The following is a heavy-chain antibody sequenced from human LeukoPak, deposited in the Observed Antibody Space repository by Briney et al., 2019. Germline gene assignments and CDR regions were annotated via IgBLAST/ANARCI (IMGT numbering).Heavy chain of an antibody. J-gene: IGHJ5*01. V-gene: IGHV4-59*01. CDR2: IYYSGST. CDR1: GGSISNYY. D-gene: IGHD4-11*01. Sequence: SETLSLTCTVSGGSISNYYWGWIRQPPGKGLEWIGCIYYSGSTNYNPSLKSRVTISVDTSKNQFSLNLRSVTAADTAVYYCARVGPYSNRLDSWGQGTLVTVSS. CDR3: ARVGPYSNRLDS.